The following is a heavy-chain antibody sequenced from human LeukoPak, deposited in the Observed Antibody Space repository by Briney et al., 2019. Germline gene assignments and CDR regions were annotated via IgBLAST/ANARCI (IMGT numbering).Heavy chain of an antibody. D-gene: IGHD2-2*01. CDR3: ASDYCSSTSCSFDY. Sequence: SETLSLTCAVYGGSFSGYYWSWIRQPPGKGLEWIGETNHSGSTNYNPSLKSRVTISVDTSKNQFSLKLSSVTAADTAVYYCASDYCSSTSCSFDYWGQGTLVTVSS. CDR1: GGSFSGYY. J-gene: IGHJ4*02. CDR2: TNHSGST. V-gene: IGHV4-34*01.